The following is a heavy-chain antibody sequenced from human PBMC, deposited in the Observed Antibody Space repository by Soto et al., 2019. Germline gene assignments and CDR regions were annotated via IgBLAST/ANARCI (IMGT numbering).Heavy chain of an antibody. CDR2: IYHSGST. CDR1: GGSIRTTRYY. J-gene: IGHJ6*02. Sequence: QVQLQESGPGLVKFSQTLSLTCTVSGGSIRTTRYYWSWIRQHPGKGLEWIAYIYHSGSTYYNPSLESRDDMSVDTSINQFSLRLRSVNAAATTVYYSARVTSEYRSTISGVVIGAMDVWGQGTTVTVSS. D-gene: IGHD3-3*01. V-gene: IGHV4-31*03. CDR3: ARVTSEYRSTISGVVIGAMDV.